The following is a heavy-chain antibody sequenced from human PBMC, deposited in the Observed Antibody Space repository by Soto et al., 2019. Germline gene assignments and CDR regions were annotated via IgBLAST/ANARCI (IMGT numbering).Heavy chain of an antibody. CDR2: IIPIFGTA. J-gene: IGHJ4*02. CDR3: ARDSYDSSGYFHFDY. D-gene: IGHD3-22*01. Sequence: ASVKVSCKASGGTFSSYAISWVRQAPGQGLEWMGGIIPIFGTANYAQKFQGRVTITADESTSTAYMELSSLRSEDTAVYYCARDSYDSSGYFHFDYWGQGTLVTVSS. CDR1: GGTFSSYA. V-gene: IGHV1-69*13.